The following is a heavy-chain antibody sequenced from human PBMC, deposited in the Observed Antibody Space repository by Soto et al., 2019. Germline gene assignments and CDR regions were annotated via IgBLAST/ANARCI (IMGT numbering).Heavy chain of an antibody. D-gene: IGHD3-10*01. CDR3: TRGPRPIWTGTGVY. CDR1: GFIFKMYW. Sequence: PGGSLRLSCAASGFIFKMYWMHWVRQSPGKGLVWISRIYNDGTYSDYADSVRGRFTISRDNVNDTLYLQMNNLRAEDSGLYYCTRGPRPIWTGTGVYWGPGTQVNVSS. V-gene: IGHV3-74*01. CDR2: IYNDGTYS. J-gene: IGHJ4*02.